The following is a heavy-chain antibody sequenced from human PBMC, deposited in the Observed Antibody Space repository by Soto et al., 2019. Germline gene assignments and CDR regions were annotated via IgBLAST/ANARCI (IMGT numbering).Heavy chain of an antibody. V-gene: IGHV3-64*01. CDR3: ARGAPDYYYYMDV. Sequence: EVQLVESGGGLVQPGGSLRLSCAASGFTFSSYAMHWVRQAPGKGLEYVSDISSNGGSTYYANSVKGRFTISRDNSKNTLYLQMGRLRAEYMAVYYCARGAPDYYYYMDVWGKGTTVTVSS. CDR1: GFTFSSYA. J-gene: IGHJ6*03. CDR2: ISSNGGST.